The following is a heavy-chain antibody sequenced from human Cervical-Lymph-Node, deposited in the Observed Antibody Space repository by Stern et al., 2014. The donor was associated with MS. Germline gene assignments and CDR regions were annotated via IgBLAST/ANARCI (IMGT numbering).Heavy chain of an antibody. V-gene: IGHV1-3*01. J-gene: IGHJ6*02. Sequence: QVQLGQSGAEVKKPGASVKVSCKASGYTFTSYSMHWVRQAPGQRLEWMGWINAGNGKTKYSQKFQGRVTITRDTSASTDYMELSSLRSEDTAVYYCARGNDRQYYYYGMDVWGQGTTVTVSS. CDR1: GYTFTSYS. CDR3: ARGNDRQYYYYGMDV. CDR2: INAGNGKT.